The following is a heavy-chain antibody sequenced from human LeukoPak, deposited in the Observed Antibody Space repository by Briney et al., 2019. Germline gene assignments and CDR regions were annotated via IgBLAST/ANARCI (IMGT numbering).Heavy chain of an antibody. V-gene: IGHV3-30-3*01. CDR2: ISYDGSNK. Sequence: GGSLRLSCAASGFTFSSYAMHWVRQAPGKGLEWVAVISYDGSNKYYADSVKGRFTISRDNSKNTLYLQMNSLRAEDTAVYYCARDPNDFWSGCSYFDYWGQGTLVTVSS. D-gene: IGHD3-3*01. CDR3: ARDPNDFWSGCSYFDY. J-gene: IGHJ4*02. CDR1: GFTFSSYA.